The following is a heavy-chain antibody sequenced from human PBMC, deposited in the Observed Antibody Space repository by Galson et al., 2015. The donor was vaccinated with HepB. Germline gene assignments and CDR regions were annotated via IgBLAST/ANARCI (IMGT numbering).Heavy chain of an antibody. CDR3: ARDTMITFGGVIVISPMGY. CDR2: ISAYNGNT. D-gene: IGHD3-16*02. J-gene: IGHJ4*02. Sequence: SVKVSCKASGYTFTSYGISWVRQAPGQGLEWMGWISAYNGNTNYAQKLQGRVTMTTDTSTSTAYMELRSLRSDDTAVYYCARDTMITFGGVIVISPMGYWGQGTLVTVSS. CDR1: GYTFTSYG. V-gene: IGHV1-18*01.